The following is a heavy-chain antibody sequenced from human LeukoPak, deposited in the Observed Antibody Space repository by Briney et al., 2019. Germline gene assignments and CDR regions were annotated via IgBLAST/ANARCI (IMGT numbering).Heavy chain of an antibody. Sequence: KPSETLSLTCTVSGGSISSSSYYWGWIRQPPGKGLEWIGRIYTSGSTNYNPSLKSRVTISVDTSKNQFSLKLSSVTAADTAVYYCARAEWLYSSSFDYWGQGTLVTVSS. J-gene: IGHJ4*02. CDR3: ARAEWLYSSSFDY. CDR1: GGSISSSSYY. D-gene: IGHD6-6*01. V-gene: IGHV4-61*02. CDR2: IYTSGST.